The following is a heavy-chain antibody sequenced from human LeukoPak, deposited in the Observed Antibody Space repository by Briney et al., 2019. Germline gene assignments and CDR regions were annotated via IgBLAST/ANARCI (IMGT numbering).Heavy chain of an antibody. Sequence: KPSAPMSLSSAVNGGSFSYYFWSWLRPPPEKGLEWTGEINHSGSTNYNPSLKSRFTMSVDTSKNQFSLKLSSVTAADTAVYYCARVYSSSGYNRFDPWGQGTQVTVSS. CDR2: INHSGST. CDR3: ARVYSSSGYNRFDP. J-gene: IGHJ5*02. D-gene: IGHD6-6*01. CDR1: GGSFSYYF. V-gene: IGHV4-34*01.